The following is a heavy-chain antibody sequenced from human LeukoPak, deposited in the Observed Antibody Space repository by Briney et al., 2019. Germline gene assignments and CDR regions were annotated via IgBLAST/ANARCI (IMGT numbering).Heavy chain of an antibody. CDR2: IGSDGTKK. CDR1: GFIFSDHP. CDR3: ARQMTSTRLFDS. D-gene: IGHD5/OR15-5a*01. V-gene: IGHV3-30*04. J-gene: IGHJ4*01. Sequence: GGSLRLSCVASGFIFSDHPFHWVRQSPDKGLEWVALIGSDGTKKYYADSVQGRFTVSRENSKNTLFLQMNTLRADDTAVYFCARQMTSTRLFDSWGQGTLVTVFS.